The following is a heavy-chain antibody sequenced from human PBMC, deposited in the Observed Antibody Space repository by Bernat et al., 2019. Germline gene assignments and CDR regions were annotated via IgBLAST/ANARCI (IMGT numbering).Heavy chain of an antibody. CDR3: AREGWSAMAAAGTGADY. CDR1: EFTFSNYG. V-gene: IGHV3-33*01. D-gene: IGHD6-25*01. CDR2: IWYDSSNS. Sequence: QVQLVESGGGVVQPGTSLSPSGVASEFTFSNYGMHWVRQAPGRGREWVAVIWYDSSNSYYADSVRGRFTISKDNSKNTLFLQMNSLRTEDTGVYYCAREGWSAMAAAGTGADYWGQGTLVSVSS. J-gene: IGHJ4*02.